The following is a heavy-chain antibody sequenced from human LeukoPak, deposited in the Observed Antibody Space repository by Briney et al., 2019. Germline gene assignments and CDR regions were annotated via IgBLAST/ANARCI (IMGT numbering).Heavy chain of an antibody. CDR2: ISWNSGSI. CDR3: ARGYICGDGYCDY. Sequence: PGRSLRLSCAASGFTFDDYAMHWVRQAPGKGLEWVSGISWNSGSIGYADSVKGRFTISRGNSKNSLYLQMNSLRAEDTALYYCARGYICGDGYCDYWGQGTLVTVSS. CDR1: GFTFDDYA. J-gene: IGHJ4*02. V-gene: IGHV3-9*01. D-gene: IGHD2-21*01.